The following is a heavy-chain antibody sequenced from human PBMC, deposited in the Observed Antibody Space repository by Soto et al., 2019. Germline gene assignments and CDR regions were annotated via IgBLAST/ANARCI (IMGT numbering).Heavy chain of an antibody. D-gene: IGHD3-10*01. V-gene: IGHV4-59*01. CDR2: IDYSGST. CDR3: ARGDYYGSGSYYNDY. J-gene: IGHJ4*02. Sequence: SEALPVTCTVSGGSISRYCWNWFRQPPGKGLEWIGYIDYSGSTNYNPSLKSRVTISVDTFKNHFSLKLSSVTAADTAVYFCARGDYYGSGSYYNDYWGQGTLVTVS. CDR1: GGSISRYC.